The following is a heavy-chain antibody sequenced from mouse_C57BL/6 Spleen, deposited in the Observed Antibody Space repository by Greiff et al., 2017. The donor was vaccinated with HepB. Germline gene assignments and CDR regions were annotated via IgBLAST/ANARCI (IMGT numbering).Heavy chain of an antibody. CDR2: IDPSDSYT. CDR1: GYTFTSYW. V-gene: IGHV1-50*01. J-gene: IGHJ2*01. Sequence: VQLQQPGAELVKPGASVKLSCKASGYTFTSYWMQWVKQRPGQGLEWIGEIDPSDSYTNYNQKFKGKATLTVDTSSSTAYMQLSSLTSEDSAVYYCARGLRRRYIDYWGQGTTLTVSS. D-gene: IGHD2-2*01. CDR3: ARGLRRRYIDY.